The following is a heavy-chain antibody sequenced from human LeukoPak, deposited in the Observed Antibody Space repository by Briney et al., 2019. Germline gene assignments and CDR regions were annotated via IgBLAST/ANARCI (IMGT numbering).Heavy chain of an antibody. V-gene: IGHV3-23*01. CDR2: ISGSGGST. CDR1: GFTFSSYA. CDR3: AKDGYSSGWFVVY. D-gene: IGHD6-19*01. Sequence: GFLRLSCTASGFTFSSYAMSWVRQAPGKGLEWVSAISGSGGSTYYADSVKSRFTISRDNSKNTLFLQMSSLRAEDTAVYYCAKDGYSSGWFVVYWGRGTLVTVSS. J-gene: IGHJ4*02.